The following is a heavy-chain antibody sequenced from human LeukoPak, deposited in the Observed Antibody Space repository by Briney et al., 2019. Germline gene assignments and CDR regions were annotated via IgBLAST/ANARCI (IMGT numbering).Heavy chain of an antibody. CDR3: ARVVAVGDFDY. CDR1: GYTFTSYY. V-gene: IGHV1-46*01. D-gene: IGHD6-19*01. Sequence: GASVKVSCKASGYTFTSYYMHWVRQAPGQGLERMGIINPSGGSTSYAQKFQGRVTMTRDTSTSTVYMALSSLRSEDTAVYYCARVVAVGDFDYWGQGTLVTVSS. CDR2: INPSGGST. J-gene: IGHJ4*02.